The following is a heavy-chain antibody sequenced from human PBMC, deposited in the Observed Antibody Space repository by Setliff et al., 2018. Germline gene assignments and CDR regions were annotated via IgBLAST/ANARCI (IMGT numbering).Heavy chain of an antibody. D-gene: IGHD3-10*01. J-gene: IGHJ3*02. V-gene: IGHV4-30-4*08. CDR2: IYYSGST. CDR3: ARGVWFGELLQAFDI. CDR1: GGSISSGDYY. Sequence: PSETLSLTCTVSGGSISSGDYYWSWIRQPPGKGLEWIGYIYYSGSTYSNPSLKSRVTISVDTSKNQFSLTLSSVTAADTAVYYCARGVWFGELLQAFDIWGQGTMVTVSS.